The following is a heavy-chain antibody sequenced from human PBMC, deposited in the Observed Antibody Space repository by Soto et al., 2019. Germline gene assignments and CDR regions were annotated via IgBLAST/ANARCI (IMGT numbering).Heavy chain of an antibody. CDR3: ARLTGGVFDY. J-gene: IGHJ4*02. CDR2: IYYSGST. Sequence: SETLSLTCTVSGGSITSDYWSWIRQPPGKGLEWIGYIYYSGSTKYNPSLKSRVTISVDTSKNQFSLKLSSVIAADTAGYYCARLTGGVFDYWGQGTLVTVSS. D-gene: IGHD3-10*01. CDR1: GGSITSDY. V-gene: IGHV4-59*01.